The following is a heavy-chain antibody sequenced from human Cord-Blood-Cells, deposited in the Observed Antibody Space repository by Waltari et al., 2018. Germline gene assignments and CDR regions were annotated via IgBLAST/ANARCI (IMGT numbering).Heavy chain of an antibody. J-gene: IGHJ5*02. V-gene: IGHV4-34*01. CDR1: GGSFSGYY. CDR3: ARGGVPAAPFNWFDP. D-gene: IGHD2-2*01. Sequence: QVQLQQWGAGLLKPSETLSLTCAVYGGSFSGYYWSWIRQPPGKGLEWIGEINHSGSTNYNPPLKSRVTISVDTSKNQCSLKLSSVTAADTAVYYCARGGVPAAPFNWFDPWGQGTLVTVSS. CDR2: INHSGST.